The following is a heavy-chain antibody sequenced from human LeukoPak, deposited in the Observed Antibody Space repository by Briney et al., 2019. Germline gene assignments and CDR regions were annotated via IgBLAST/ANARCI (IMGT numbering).Heavy chain of an antibody. D-gene: IGHD3-22*01. J-gene: IGHJ5*02. V-gene: IGHV1-2*02. CDR2: INPNSGGT. CDR3: ARLIDSSGYINWFDP. CDR1: GYTFSNYA. Sequence: ASVKVSCKASGYTFSNYAMNWVRQAPGQGLEWMGWINPNSGGTNYAQKFQGRVTMTRDTSISTAYMELSRLRSDDTAVYYCARLIDSSGYINWFDPWGQGTLVTVSS.